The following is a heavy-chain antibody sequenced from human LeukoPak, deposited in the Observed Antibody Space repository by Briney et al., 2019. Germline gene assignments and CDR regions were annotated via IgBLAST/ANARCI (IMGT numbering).Heavy chain of an antibody. Sequence: SETLSLTCTVSGGSISSYYWSWIRQPPGKGLEWFGYIYYNVSINHNPSLKSRVIISVDTSKNQFSLKLSAVTAADTAVYYCARGGSSGWYYHFDYWGQGTLVTVSS. CDR1: GGSISSYY. V-gene: IGHV4-59*01. CDR2: IYYNVSI. J-gene: IGHJ4*02. CDR3: ARGGSSGWYYHFDY. D-gene: IGHD6-19*01.